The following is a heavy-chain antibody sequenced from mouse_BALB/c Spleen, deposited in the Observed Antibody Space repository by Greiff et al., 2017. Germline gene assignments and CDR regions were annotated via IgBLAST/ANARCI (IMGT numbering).Heavy chain of an antibody. CDR1: GYTFTEYI. D-gene: IGHD2-4*01. J-gene: IGHJ3*01. Sequence: QVQLQQSGAELVKPGASVKLSCKASGYTFTEYIIHWVKQRSGQGLEWIGWFYPGSGSIKYNEKFKDKATLTADKSSSTAYMQFNSLTSEDSAVYYCASTMITTEFAYWGQGTLVTVSA. CDR2: FYPGSGSI. CDR3: ASTMITTEFAY. V-gene: IGHV1-62-2*01.